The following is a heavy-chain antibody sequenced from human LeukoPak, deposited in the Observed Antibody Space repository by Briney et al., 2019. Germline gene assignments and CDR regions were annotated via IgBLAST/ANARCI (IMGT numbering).Heavy chain of an antibody. CDR1: GFTFNNYA. V-gene: IGHV3-23*01. CDR3: ASGVNYFDY. J-gene: IGHJ4*02. CDR2: ISGSGGSI. D-gene: IGHD3-3*01. Sequence: PGGSLRLSCAASGFTFNNYAMSWVRQAPGKGLEWVSGISGSGGSIYYADSVKGRFTISRDNSKNTLYLQMNSLRAEDTAVYYCASGVNYFDYWGQGTLVTVSS.